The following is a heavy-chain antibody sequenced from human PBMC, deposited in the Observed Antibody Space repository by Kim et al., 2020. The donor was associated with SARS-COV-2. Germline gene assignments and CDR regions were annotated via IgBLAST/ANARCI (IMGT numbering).Heavy chain of an antibody. CDR3: ARDRAVAGPGGDYYYYGMDV. Sequence: SETLSLTCTVSGGSISSYYWSWIRQPAGKGLEWIGRIYTSGSTNYNPSLKSRVTMSVDTSKNQFSLKLSSVTAADTAVYYCARDRAVAGPGGDYYYYGMDVWGQGTTVTVSS. CDR1: GGSISSYY. CDR2: IYTSGST. D-gene: IGHD6-19*01. V-gene: IGHV4-4*07. J-gene: IGHJ6*02.